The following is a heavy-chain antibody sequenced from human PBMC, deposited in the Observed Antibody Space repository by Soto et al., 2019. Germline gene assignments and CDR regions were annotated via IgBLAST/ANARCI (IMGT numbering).Heavy chain of an antibody. Sequence: GASVKGSCKTSGYTFTVYYVHWVRQAPGQGLEWMGWINPNSGGTNYAQKFQGRVTMTRDASISTAYMELSRLRSDDTAVYYCARDKVVAARGMDVWGQGTTVTVSS. CDR1: GYTFTVYY. D-gene: IGHD2-15*01. V-gene: IGHV1-2*02. J-gene: IGHJ6*02. CDR2: INPNSGGT. CDR3: ARDKVVAARGMDV.